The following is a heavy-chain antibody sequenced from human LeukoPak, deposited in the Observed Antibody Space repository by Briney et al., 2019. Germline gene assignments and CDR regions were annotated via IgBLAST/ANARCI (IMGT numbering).Heavy chain of an antibody. CDR2: IYYSGST. V-gene: IGHV4-30-4*01. CDR3: ASSQLLWFGELAPFDD. Sequence: SETLSLTCTVSGGSISSGDYYWSWIRQPPGKGLEWIGYIYYSGSTYYNPSLKSRVTISVDTSKNQFSLKLSSVTAADTAVYYCASSQLLWFGELAPFDDWGQGTLVTVSS. J-gene: IGHJ4*02. CDR1: GGSISSGDYY. D-gene: IGHD3-10*01.